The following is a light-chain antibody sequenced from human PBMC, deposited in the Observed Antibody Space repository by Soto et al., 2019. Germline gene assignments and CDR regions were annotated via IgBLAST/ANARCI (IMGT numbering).Light chain of an antibody. Sequence: QSVLTQPPSASGSPGQSVTISCTGTSSDVGNYNYVSWYQQHPGKAPKLIIYEVSKRPSGVPDRFSGSKSGNTASLTVSGLQPDDEADYYCSSYVGSNRVYVFGTGTKLTVL. CDR3: SSYVGSNRVYV. CDR1: SSDVGNYNY. V-gene: IGLV2-8*01. J-gene: IGLJ1*01. CDR2: EVS.